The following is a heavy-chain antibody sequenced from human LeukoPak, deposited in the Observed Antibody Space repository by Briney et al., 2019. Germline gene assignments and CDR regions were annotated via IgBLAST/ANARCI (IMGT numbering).Heavy chain of an antibody. V-gene: IGHV1-8*01. D-gene: IGHD3-22*01. CDR1: GYTFTSYD. J-gene: IGHJ5*02. Sequence: ASVKVSCKASGYTFTSYDINWVRQATGQGLEWMGWMNPNSGNTGYAQKFQGRVTMTRNTSISTAYMELSSLRSEDTAVYYCARVGYYDSSGYHWFDPWGQGTLVTVSS. CDR3: ARVGYYDSSGYHWFDP. CDR2: MNPNSGNT.